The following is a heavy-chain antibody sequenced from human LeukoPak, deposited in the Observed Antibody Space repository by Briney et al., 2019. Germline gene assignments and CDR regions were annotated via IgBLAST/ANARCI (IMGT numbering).Heavy chain of an antibody. CDR1: GYTFTSYG. J-gene: IGHJ4*02. CDR2: ISAYNGNT. D-gene: IGHD1-14*01. V-gene: IGHV1-18*01. CDR3: ARDLTGTHNTNDY. Sequence: ASVKVSCKASGYTFTSYGISWVRQAPGQGLEWMGWISAYNGNTNYAQKFQGRVTMTRDTSTSTVYMELSSLRSEDTAVYYCARDLTGTHNTNDYWGQGTLVTVSS.